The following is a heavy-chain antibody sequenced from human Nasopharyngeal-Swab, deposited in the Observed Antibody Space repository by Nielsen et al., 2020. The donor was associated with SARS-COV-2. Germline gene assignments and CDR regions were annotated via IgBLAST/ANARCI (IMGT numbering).Heavy chain of an antibody. CDR2: INPSGGST. CDR1: GYTFTSYY. D-gene: IGHD6-13*01. CDR3: ARGVAAAGTPFPRYYFDY. J-gene: IGHJ4*02. V-gene: IGHV1-46*01. Sequence: ASVKVSCKASGYTFTSYYMHWVRQAPGQGLEWMGIINPSGGSTSYAQKFQGRVTMTRDTSTSTVYMELSSLRSEDTAVYYCARGVAAAGTPFPRYYFDYWAREPWSPSPQ.